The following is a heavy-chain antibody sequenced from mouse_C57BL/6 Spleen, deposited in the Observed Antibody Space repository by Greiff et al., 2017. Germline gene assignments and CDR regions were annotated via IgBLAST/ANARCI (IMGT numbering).Heavy chain of an antibody. Sequence: QVQLKESGAELMKPGASVKLSCKATGYTFTGYWIEWVKQRPGHGLEWIGEILPGSGSTNYNEKFKGKATFTADTASNTAYMQLSSLTTADSAIYDCARALLITTVEGFGYWGKRTLVTVSA. D-gene: IGHD1-1*01. V-gene: IGHV1-9*01. CDR3: ARALLITTVEGFGY. CDR2: ILPGSGST. CDR1: GYTFTGYW. J-gene: IGHJ3*01.